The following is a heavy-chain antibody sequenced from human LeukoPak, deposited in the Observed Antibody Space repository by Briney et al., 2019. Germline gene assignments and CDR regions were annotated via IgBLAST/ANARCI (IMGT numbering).Heavy chain of an antibody. D-gene: IGHD6-13*01. V-gene: IGHV3-23*01. Sequence: GGSLRLSCATSGFTFSRHAMSWVRQAPGKGLEWVAAITGGGDTTYYADSVQGRFTISRDNSKNTLYLQMNNLRAEDTAVYYCARVQQLPILNFDYWGQGTLVTVSS. CDR1: GFTFSRHA. J-gene: IGHJ4*02. CDR2: ITGGGDTT. CDR3: ARVQQLPILNFDY.